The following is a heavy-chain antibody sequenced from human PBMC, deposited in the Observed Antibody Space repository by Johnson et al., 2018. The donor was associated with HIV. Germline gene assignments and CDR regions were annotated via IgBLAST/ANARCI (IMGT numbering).Heavy chain of an antibody. Sequence: QVQLVESGGTLIQPGGSLRLSCAASGFTVSNNYMSWVRQAPGKGLEWVAVISYDGSNKYYADSVKGRFTISRDNSKNTLYLQMNRLRADDTAVYYCARGLGLQQIDIWGQGTMVTVSS. CDR3: ARGLGLQQIDI. V-gene: IGHV3-30-3*01. CDR1: GFTVSNNY. CDR2: ISYDGSNK. J-gene: IGHJ3*02. D-gene: IGHD3-16*01.